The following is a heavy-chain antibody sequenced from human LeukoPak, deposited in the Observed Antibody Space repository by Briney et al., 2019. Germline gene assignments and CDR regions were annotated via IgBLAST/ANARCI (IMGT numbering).Heavy chain of an antibody. J-gene: IGHJ5*02. D-gene: IGHD3-22*01. CDR1: GFTFSSYS. CDR2: ISSSSTI. CDR3: ARDRADDSSGYYPRWFDP. V-gene: IGHV3-48*04. Sequence: GGSLRLSCAASGFTFSSYSMNWVRQAPGKGLEWVSYISSSSTIYYADSVKGRFTISRDNAKNSLYLQMNSLRAEDTAVYYCARDRADDSSGYYPRWFDPWGQGTLVTVSS.